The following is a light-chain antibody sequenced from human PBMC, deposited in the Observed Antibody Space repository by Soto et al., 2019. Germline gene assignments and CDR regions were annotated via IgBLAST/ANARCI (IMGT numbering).Light chain of an antibody. CDR3: SSYAASNNFYFV. V-gene: IGLV2-14*01. J-gene: IGLJ3*02. Sequence: QSVLTQPASLSGSPGQSITISFTGTSREVCGYNYVSWYQQHPGKAPKLMIYDVSNRPSGVSNRFSGSKSGNTASLTVSGLQAEDEADYYCSSYAASNNFYFVFGGGTKVTVL. CDR1: SREVCGYNY. CDR2: DVS.